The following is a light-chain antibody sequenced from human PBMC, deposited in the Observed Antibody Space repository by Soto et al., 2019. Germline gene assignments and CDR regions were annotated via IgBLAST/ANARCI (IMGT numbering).Light chain of an antibody. CDR3: QQYGSSPRT. J-gene: IGKJ1*01. CDR2: GAS. V-gene: IGKV3-20*01. CDR1: QSVNSIY. Sequence: EIVLTQSPGTLSLSPGERATLSCRASQSVNSIYLAWYQQKPGQAPRLLIYGASSRATGIPDRFSGSWSGTDFTLTISRLEPEDFAVDYCQQYGSSPRTFGQGTKVEIK.